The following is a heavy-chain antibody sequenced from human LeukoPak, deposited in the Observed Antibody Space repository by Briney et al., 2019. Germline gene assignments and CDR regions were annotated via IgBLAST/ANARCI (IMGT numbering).Heavy chain of an antibody. D-gene: IGHD5-12*01. CDR2: IYYSGST. J-gene: IGHJ4*02. Sequence: GSLRLSCAASGFSFSSYAMSWVRQAPGKGLGRIGSIYYSGSTYYNPSLKSRVTISVDTSKNQFSLKLSSVTAADTAVYYCARHDPTRDFDYWGQGTLVTVSS. CDR3: ARHDPTRDFDY. V-gene: IGHV4-39*01. CDR1: GFSFSSYA.